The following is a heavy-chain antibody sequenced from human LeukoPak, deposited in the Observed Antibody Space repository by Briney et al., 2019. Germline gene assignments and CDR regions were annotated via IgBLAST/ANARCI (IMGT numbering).Heavy chain of an antibody. CDR1: GGSINTGDYY. D-gene: IGHD3-22*01. CDR2: LFYTGNT. CDR3: ARDYDSSGFDY. J-gene: IGHJ4*02. V-gene: IGHV4-39*07. Sequence: SETLSLTCTVSGGSINTGDYYWTWIRQPPGKGLEWIGSLFYTGNTYYNPSLKTRVTISIDTSKNQLSLKLTSVTAADTAVYYCARDYDSSGFDYWGQGTLVTVSS.